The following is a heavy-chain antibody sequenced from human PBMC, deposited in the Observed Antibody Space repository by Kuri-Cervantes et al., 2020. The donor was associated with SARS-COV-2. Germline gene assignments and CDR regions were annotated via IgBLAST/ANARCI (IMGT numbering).Heavy chain of an antibody. CDR1: GYSISSGYY. CDR2: IYHSGST. Sequence: QTLSLTCAVSGYSISSGYYWGWIRQPPGKGLEWIGSIYHSGSTYYNPSLKSRVTISVDTSKNQFSLKLSSVTAADTAVYYCARHGDISGFVEWLGPPIYFDYWGKGTRGTGSS. J-gene: IGHJ4*02. D-gene: IGHD3-3*01. CDR3: ARHGDISGFVEWLGPPIYFDY. V-gene: IGHV4-38-2*01.